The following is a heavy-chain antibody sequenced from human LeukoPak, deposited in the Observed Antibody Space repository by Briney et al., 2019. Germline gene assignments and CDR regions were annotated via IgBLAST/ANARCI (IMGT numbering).Heavy chain of an antibody. J-gene: IGHJ4*02. CDR1: GFTFSSYG. D-gene: IGHD1-26*01. CDR3: ATPSGSGSYLAFDY. CDR2: IRYDGSNK. V-gene: IGHV3-30*02. Sequence: GGSLRLSCAASGFTFSSYGMHWVRQAPGKGLEWVAFIRYDGSNKYYADSVKARFTTSRDNARNTLYLQMNSLRAADTAVYYCATPSGSGSYLAFDYWGQGTLVTVSS.